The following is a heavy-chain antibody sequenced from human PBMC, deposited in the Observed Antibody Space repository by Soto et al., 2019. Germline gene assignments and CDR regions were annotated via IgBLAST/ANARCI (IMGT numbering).Heavy chain of an antibody. J-gene: IGHJ4*02. Sequence: GGSLRLSCAASGFTFSSYAMHWVRQAPGKGLEYVSAISSNGGSTYYANSVKGRFTISRDNSKNTLYLQMGSLRAEDMAVYYCAADLYSSSWYNYYFDYWGQRTLVTVSS. CDR1: GFTFSSYA. D-gene: IGHD6-13*01. V-gene: IGHV3-64*01. CDR2: ISSNGGST. CDR3: AADLYSSSWYNYYFDY.